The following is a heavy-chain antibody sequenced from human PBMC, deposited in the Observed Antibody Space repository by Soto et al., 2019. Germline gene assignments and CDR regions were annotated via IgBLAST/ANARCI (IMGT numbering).Heavy chain of an antibody. Sequence: QVQLVQSGDEVRKPGSSVKVSCKASGYIFVNYGIAWVRQAPGQGLEWMGWISPYSGNTHYASKGQGRLTLTTHTSTSTAYMDLGCLTSDAAAVYYCAMVDNYVTPTPQDVWGQGTTVTVSS. J-gene: IGHJ6*02. CDR2: ISPYSGNT. D-gene: IGHD3-16*01. CDR3: AMVDNYVTPTPQDV. V-gene: IGHV1-18*01. CDR1: GYIFVNYG.